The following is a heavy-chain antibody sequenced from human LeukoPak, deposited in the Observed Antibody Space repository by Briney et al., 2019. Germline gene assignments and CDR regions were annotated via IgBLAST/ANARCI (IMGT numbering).Heavy chain of an antibody. J-gene: IGHJ5*02. D-gene: IGHD4-17*01. V-gene: IGHV4-59*01. Sequence: SETLSLTCTVSGGSISSYYWSWIRQPPGKGLEWIGYIYYSGSTNYNPSLKSRVTISVDTSKNQFSLKLSSVTAADTAVYYCARVPDYGDYVRWFGPWGQGTLVTVSS. CDR2: IYYSGST. CDR3: ARVPDYGDYVRWFGP. CDR1: GGSISSYY.